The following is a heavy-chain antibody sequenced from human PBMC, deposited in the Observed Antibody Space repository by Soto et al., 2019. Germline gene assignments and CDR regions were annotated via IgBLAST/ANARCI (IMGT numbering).Heavy chain of an antibody. V-gene: IGHV3-11*01. CDR1: GFTFNDYY. CDR2: ISSGGSVI. Sequence: QVQLVESGGGLVKPGGSLRLSCVASGFTFNDYYMSWFRQAPGKGLEWVSYISSGGSVIYSADSMKGRFTISRDNAKNSLYLQVNSLRAEDTAVYYCAREPRDDYMISGGFDYWGQGTLVTVSS. J-gene: IGHJ4*02. D-gene: IGHD4-4*01. CDR3: AREPRDDYMISGGFDY.